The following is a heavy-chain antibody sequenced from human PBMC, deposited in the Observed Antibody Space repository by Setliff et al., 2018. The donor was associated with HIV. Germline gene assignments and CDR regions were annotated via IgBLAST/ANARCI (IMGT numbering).Heavy chain of an antibody. Sequence: SETLSLTCTASGGSISSYYWSWIRQPPGKGLEWIGYIYYTGRSFFNPSLKSRLTMSVDRYKNQFSLKLTSVTPAETAVYYCVGLFQYSGHDWFDFWGRGTLVAASS. CDR3: VGLFQYSGHDWFDF. CDR2: IYYTGRS. D-gene: IGHD5-12*01. J-gene: IGHJ4*02. V-gene: IGHV4-59*04. CDR1: GGSISSYY.